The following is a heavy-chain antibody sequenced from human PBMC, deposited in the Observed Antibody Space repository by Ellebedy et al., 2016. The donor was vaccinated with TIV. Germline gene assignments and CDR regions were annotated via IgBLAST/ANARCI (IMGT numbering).Heavy chain of an antibody. CDR3: ARPYYDILTGYYTDYGMDV. J-gene: IGHJ6*02. D-gene: IGHD3-9*01. CDR1: GYTFTGYY. Sequence: ASVKVSCXASGYTFTGYYMHWVRQAPGQGFEWMGWINPNSGGTNYAQKFQGWVTMTRDTSISTAYMELSRLRSDDTAVYYCARPYYDILTGYYTDYGMDVWGQGTTVTVSS. CDR2: INPNSGGT. V-gene: IGHV1-2*04.